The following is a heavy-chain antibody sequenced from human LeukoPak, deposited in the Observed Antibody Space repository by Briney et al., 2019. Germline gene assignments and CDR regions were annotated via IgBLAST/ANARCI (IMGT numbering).Heavy chain of an antibody. J-gene: IGHJ4*02. CDR2: INVNRGGT. D-gene: IGHD2-2*01. V-gene: IGHV1-2*02. CDR1: GYTFTDYY. CDR3: TRIFCNSTSCYHFDH. Sequence: ASVKVSCKASGYTFTDYYMHWVRQAPGQGLEWKGWINVNRGGTNYAQKFRDRVTMTRDTSISTAYMELSRLRSDDTAVYFCTRIFCNSTSCYHFDHWGQGTLVTVSS.